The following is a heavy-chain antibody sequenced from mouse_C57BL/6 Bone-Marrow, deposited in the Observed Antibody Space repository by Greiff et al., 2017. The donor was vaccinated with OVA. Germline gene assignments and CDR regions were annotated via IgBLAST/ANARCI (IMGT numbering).Heavy chain of an antibody. CDR1: GYAFSSSW. J-gene: IGHJ1*03. D-gene: IGHD2-2*01. Sequence: QVQLQQSGPELVKPGASVKISCKASGYAFSSSWMNWVKQRPGKGLEWIGRIYPGDGDTNYNGKFKGKATLTADKSSSTAYMQLSSLASEDSAVYFCARDGDCGYDGGYFDVWGTGTTVTVSS. V-gene: IGHV1-82*01. CDR2: IYPGDGDT. CDR3: ARDGDCGYDGGYFDV.